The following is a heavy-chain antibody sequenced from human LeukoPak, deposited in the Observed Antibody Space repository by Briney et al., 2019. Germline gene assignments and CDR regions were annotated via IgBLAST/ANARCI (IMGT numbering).Heavy chain of an antibody. J-gene: IGHJ3*02. CDR2: IWYDGGDK. Sequence: GRSLRLSCAASGITFSSYGMHWVRQAPGKGLEWVAVIWYDGGDKYYVDSVKGRFTISRDNSKNTLYLQMNSLRAEDTAFYYCARESRDAFDIWGQGTMVTVSS. CDR3: ARESRDAFDI. V-gene: IGHV3-33*01. CDR1: GITFSSYG.